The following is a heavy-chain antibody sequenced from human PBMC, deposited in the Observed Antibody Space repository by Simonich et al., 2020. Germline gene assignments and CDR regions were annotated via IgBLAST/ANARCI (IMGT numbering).Heavy chain of an antibody. J-gene: IGHJ4*02. CDR1: GFTFSSYA. D-gene: IGHD1-7*01. CDR3: AKRSGVSITGTFDY. V-gene: IGHV3-23*01. Sequence: EVQLLESGGGLVQPGGSLRLYCAASGFTFSSYAMSWVSQAPGKGLGWVSDFSGSGGSQYDADSVKGRFTIPRDNSKNTLYLQMNSLRAEDTAVYYCAKRSGVSITGTFDYWGQGTLVTVSS. CDR2: FSGSGGSQ.